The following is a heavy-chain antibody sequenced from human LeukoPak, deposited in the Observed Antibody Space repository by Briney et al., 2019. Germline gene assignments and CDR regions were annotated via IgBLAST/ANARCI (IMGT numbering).Heavy chain of an antibody. CDR1: GGSISSSSYY. CDR2: IYYSGST. V-gene: IGHV4-39*07. J-gene: IGHJ4*02. Sequence: SETLSLTCTVSGGSISSSSYYWGWIRQPPGKGLEWIGSIYYSGSTNYNPSLKSRVTISVDTSKNQFSLKLSSVTAADTAVYYCARGKRYSYGSREIYYFDYWGQGTLVTVSS. D-gene: IGHD5-18*01. CDR3: ARGKRYSYGSREIYYFDY.